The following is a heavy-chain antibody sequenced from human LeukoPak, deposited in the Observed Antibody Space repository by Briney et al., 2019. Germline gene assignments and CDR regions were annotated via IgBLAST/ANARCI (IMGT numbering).Heavy chain of an antibody. Sequence: PSETLSLTCTVSGGSISSSSYYWGWIRQPPGKGLEWIGSIYYSGSTYYNPSLKSRVTISVDTSKNQFSLRLSSVTAADTAVYYCASLTGFRHSYYFDYWGQGTLVTVSS. D-gene: IGHD3-10*01. CDR2: IYYSGST. CDR1: GGSISSSSYY. CDR3: ASLTGFRHSYYFDY. J-gene: IGHJ4*02. V-gene: IGHV4-39*07.